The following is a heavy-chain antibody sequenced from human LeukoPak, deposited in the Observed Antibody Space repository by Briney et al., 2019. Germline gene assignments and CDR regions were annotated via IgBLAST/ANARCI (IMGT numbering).Heavy chain of an antibody. J-gene: IGHJ4*02. Sequence: ASVKVSCKASGYTFTKYAFHWVRQAPGQRLEWRGWSNTGNADTKYSQEFQGRVTITTHTSAPTAYMGLRSLRSDDTAVYYCARDGSGYSMTAAGDYWGQGTLVTVSS. CDR2: SNTGNADT. V-gene: IGHV1-3*02. CDR1: GYTFTKYA. CDR3: ARDGSGYSMTAAGDY. D-gene: IGHD6-13*01.